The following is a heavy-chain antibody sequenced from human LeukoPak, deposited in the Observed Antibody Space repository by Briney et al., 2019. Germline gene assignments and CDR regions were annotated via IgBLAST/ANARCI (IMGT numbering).Heavy chain of an antibody. J-gene: IGHJ5*02. D-gene: IGHD3-10*01. CDR3: ARETFAMVRGVIKSRWFDP. Sequence: SETLSLTCAVYGGSFSGYYWSWIRQPPGKGLEWIGAINNSGSTIYNPSLKSRVTISVDTSKNQFSLKLSSVTAADTAVYYCARETFAMVRGVIKSRWFDPWGQGTLVTVSS. CDR2: INNSGST. V-gene: IGHV4-34*01. CDR1: GGSFSGYY.